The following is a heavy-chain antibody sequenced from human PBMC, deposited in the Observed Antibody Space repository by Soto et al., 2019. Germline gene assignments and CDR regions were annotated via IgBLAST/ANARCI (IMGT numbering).Heavy chain of an antibody. J-gene: IGHJ6*02. CDR2: IKSKTDGGTT. D-gene: IGHD5-18*01. CDR3: TTDPTVPRGYSYGYHYYGMDV. CDR1: GFTFSNAW. V-gene: IGHV3-15*01. Sequence: EVQLVESGGGLVKPGGSLRLSCAASGFTFSNAWMSWVRQAPGKGLEWVGRIKSKTDGGTTDYAAPVKGRFTISRDDSKNTLYLQMNSLKTEDTAVYYCTTDPTVPRGYSYGYHYYGMDVWGQGATVTVSS.